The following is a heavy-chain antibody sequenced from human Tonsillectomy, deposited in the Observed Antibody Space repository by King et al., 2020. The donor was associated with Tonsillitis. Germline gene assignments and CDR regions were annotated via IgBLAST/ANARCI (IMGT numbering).Heavy chain of an antibody. D-gene: IGHD4-11*01. V-gene: IGHV1-2*02. CDR3: AREDYTNPFGY. CDR1: GYSFTDYY. Sequence: VQLVQSGAEVKKPGASVKVSCRASGYSFTDYYMYWVRQAPGQGLEWMEWINPNSGGTNYAQKFQGRVTMTRDTSISTAYMELSRLRSDDTAVYYCAREDYTNPFGYWGQGTLVTVSS. CDR2: INPNSGGT. J-gene: IGHJ4*02.